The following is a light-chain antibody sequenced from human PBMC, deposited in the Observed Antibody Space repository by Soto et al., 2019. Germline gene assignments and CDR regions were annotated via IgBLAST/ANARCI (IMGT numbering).Light chain of an antibody. V-gene: IGLV1-40*01. J-gene: IGLJ2*01. CDR2: ANS. CDR1: SSSLGAGYD. CDR3: QSYDSSLSGSRV. Sequence: QFVLTQPPSVSGAPGQRVTISCTGSSSSLGAGYDVHWYQQLPGTVPKLLIYANSNRPSGVPDRFSGSRSGTSASLAITGLQAEDVADYYCQSYDSSLSGSRVFGGGTKLTVL.